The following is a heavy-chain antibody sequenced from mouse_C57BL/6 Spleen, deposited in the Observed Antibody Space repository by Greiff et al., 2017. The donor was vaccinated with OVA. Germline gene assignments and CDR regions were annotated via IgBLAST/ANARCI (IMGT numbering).Heavy chain of an antibody. Sequence: QVQLKQSGAELVRPGASVKLSCKASGYTFTDYYINWVKQRPGQGLEWIARIYPGSGNTYYNEKFKGKATLTAEKSSSTAYMQLSSLTSEDSAVYFCASGEGYFDYWGQGTTLTVSS. V-gene: IGHV1-76*01. CDR3: ASGEGYFDY. CDR1: GYTFTDYY. J-gene: IGHJ2*01. CDR2: IYPGSGNT.